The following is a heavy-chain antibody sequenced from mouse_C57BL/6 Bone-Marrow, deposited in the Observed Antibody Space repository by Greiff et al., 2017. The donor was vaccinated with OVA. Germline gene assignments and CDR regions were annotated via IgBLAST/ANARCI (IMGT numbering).Heavy chain of an antibody. J-gene: IGHJ2*01. CDR1: GFTFSSYG. V-gene: IGHV5-6*01. D-gene: IGHD1-1*01. Sequence: EVMLVESGGDLVKPGGSLKLSCAASGFTFSSYGMSWVRQTPDKRLEWVATISSGGSYTYYPDSVKGRFTISRDNAKNTLYLQMSSLKSEDTAMYYCARHRDYGSFFDSRGEGTPLTVSS. CDR2: ISSGGSYT. CDR3: ARHRDYGSFFDS.